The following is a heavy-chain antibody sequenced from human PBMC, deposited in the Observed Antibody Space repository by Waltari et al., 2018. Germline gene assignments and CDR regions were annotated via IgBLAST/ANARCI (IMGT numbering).Heavy chain of an antibody. CDR3: AKEGGGEYFDY. CDR1: GFTFAASA. CDR2: ISWDGGST. D-gene: IGHD3-16*01. V-gene: IGHV3-43D*03. J-gene: IGHJ4*02. Sequence: EVQLVESGGVVVQPGGSLRLSCAASGFTFAASALHCVRQAPGKGLEWVSLISWDGGSTYYADSVKGRFTISRDNSKNSLYLQMNSLRAEDTALYYCAKEGGGEYFDYWGQGTLVTVSS.